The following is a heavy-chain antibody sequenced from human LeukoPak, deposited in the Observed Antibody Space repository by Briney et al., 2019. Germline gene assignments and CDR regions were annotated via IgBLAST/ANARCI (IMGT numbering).Heavy chain of an antibody. Sequence: SETLSLTCAVDGESFSGYYWSWVRQPPGKGLEWIGEINHSRSTNYNPSLKSRVTISGDTSKNQFSLKLSSVTAADTAVYYCAKDQRMNYDENSGYFVPFDYWGQGNLVTVSS. CDR1: GESFSGYY. D-gene: IGHD3-22*01. CDR3: AKDQRMNYDENSGYFVPFDY. J-gene: IGHJ4*02. CDR2: INHSRST. V-gene: IGHV4-34*01.